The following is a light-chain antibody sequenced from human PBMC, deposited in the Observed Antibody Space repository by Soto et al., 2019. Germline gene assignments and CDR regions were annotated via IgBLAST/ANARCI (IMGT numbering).Light chain of an antibody. CDR2: GYN. J-gene: IGLJ2*01. CDR3: QSSDNSLSHVV. V-gene: IGLV1-40*01. CDR1: SSNIGSFYD. Sequence: QSVLTQPPSVSGAPGQRVTIPCTGSSSNIGSFYDVRWYQQLPGTVPKLLIYGYNNRPSGVPDRFSGSKSGTSDSLAITGLQADDEADYYCQSSDNSLSHVVFGGGTKVTVL.